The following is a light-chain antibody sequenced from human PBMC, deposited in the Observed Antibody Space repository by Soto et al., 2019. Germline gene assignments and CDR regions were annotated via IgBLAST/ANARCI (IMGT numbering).Light chain of an antibody. CDR3: QAWDSRTVV. CDR1: KLGDKY. Sequence: SYELTQPPSVSVSPGQTASITCSGDKLGDKYACWYQQKPGQSPLLVIYLDSKRPSGIPERFSGSNSGNTATLTISGTQAMDEADYYCQAWDSRTVVFGGGTKLTVL. J-gene: IGLJ2*01. V-gene: IGLV3-1*01. CDR2: LDS.